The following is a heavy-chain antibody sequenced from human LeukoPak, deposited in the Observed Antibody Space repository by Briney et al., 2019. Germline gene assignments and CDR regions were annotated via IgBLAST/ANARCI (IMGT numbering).Heavy chain of an antibody. V-gene: IGHV6-1*01. Sequence: SQTLSLTCAISGDSVSRNDAGWSWIRQSPSRGLEWLGRTYYRSKWYKDDAGSVKSRITINVDTVKNQFSLQLNSVTPEDTAVYYCARGNSWYEYYYYMDVWGKGTTVTVSS. CDR1: GDSVSRNDAG. D-gene: IGHD6-13*01. CDR3: ARGNSWYEYYYYMDV. J-gene: IGHJ6*03. CDR2: TYYRSKWYK.